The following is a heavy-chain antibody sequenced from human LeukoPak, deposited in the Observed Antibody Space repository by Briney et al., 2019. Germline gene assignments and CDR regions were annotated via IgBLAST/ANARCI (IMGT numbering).Heavy chain of an antibody. CDR3: AREGRRGSGGYYYQILDP. CDR1: GYTFTSYG. J-gene: IGHJ5*02. D-gene: IGHD3-22*01. Sequence: GASVKVSCKASGYTFTSYGISWVRQAPGQGLEWMGWISAYNGNTNYAQKLQGRVTMTTDTSTSTAYMELRSLRSDDTAVYYCAREGRRGSGGYYYQILDPWGQGTLVTVSS. CDR2: ISAYNGNT. V-gene: IGHV1-18*01.